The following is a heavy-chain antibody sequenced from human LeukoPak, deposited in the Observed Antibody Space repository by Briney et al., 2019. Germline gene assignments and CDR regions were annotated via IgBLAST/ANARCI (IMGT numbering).Heavy chain of an antibody. Sequence: GGSLRLSCAASGFTFRSYRMHWVRQAPGKGLVWVSRIASDGSSTSYAGSVKGRFTISRDNAKNTLYLQMNSLRAEDTAVYYCATIRAKRFGEDAFDIWGQGTMVTVSS. CDR3: ATIRAKRFGEDAFDI. V-gene: IGHV3-74*01. J-gene: IGHJ3*02. CDR2: IASDGSST. CDR1: GFTFRSYR. D-gene: IGHD3-3*01.